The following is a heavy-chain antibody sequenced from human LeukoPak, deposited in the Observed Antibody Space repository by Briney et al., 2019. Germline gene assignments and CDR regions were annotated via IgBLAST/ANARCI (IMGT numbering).Heavy chain of an antibody. CDR3: AGEDYYDSSGYYGFDY. Sequence: PSETLSLTCTVSGGSISSSRYYWGWIRQPPGKGLEWIGSTYYSGSTYYNPSLKSRVTISVDTSKNQFSLKLSSVTAADTAVYYCAGEDYYDSSGYYGFDYWGQGTLVTVSS. CDR2: TYYSGST. CDR1: GGSISSSRYY. V-gene: IGHV4-39*07. D-gene: IGHD3-22*01. J-gene: IGHJ4*02.